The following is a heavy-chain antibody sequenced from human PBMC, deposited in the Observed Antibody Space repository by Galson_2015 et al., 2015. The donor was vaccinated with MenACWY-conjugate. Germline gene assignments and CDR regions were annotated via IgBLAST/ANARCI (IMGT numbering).Heavy chain of an antibody. CDR3: AREVLAVAGLFDY. J-gene: IGHJ4*02. D-gene: IGHD6-19*01. Sequence: SLRLSCAASGFTFSSYSMNWVRQAPGKGLEWVSSISSSSSYIYYADSVKGRFTISRDNAKNSLYLQMNSLRAEDTAVYYCAREVLAVAGLFDYWGQGTLVTVSS. V-gene: IGHV3-21*01. CDR2: ISSSSSYI. CDR1: GFTFSSYS.